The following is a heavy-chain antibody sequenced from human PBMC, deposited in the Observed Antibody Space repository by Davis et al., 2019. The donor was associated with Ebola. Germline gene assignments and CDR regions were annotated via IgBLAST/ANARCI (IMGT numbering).Heavy chain of an antibody. V-gene: IGHV4-59*12. CDR3: ARVSSSGWSGSYWYFDL. CDR2: IYYSGST. CDR1: GGSISSYY. Sequence: SETLSLTCTVSGGSISSYYWSWIRQPPGKGLEWIGYIYYSGSTNYNPSLKSRVTISVDTSKNQFSLKLSSVTAADTAVYYCARVSSSGWSGSYWYFDLWGRGTLVTVSS. D-gene: IGHD6-19*01. J-gene: IGHJ2*01.